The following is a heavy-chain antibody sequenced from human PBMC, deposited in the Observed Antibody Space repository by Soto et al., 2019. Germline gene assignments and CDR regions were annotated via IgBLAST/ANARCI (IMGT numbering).Heavy chain of an antibody. V-gene: IGHV1-18*01. CDR1: GYTFTTYD. D-gene: IGHD2-8*01. CDR2: ISTYNVNT. Sequence: QVQLVQSGAGVKKPGASVKVSCKASGYTFTTYDISWVRQAPGQGLEWMGRISTYNVNTNYPQSLQGRLTMTTDTSTTTAYMELRSLRSDDTAVYYCARDPYHVLMVNAPNLYGMDVWGQGTTVTVSS. J-gene: IGHJ6*02. CDR3: ARDPYHVLMVNAPNLYGMDV.